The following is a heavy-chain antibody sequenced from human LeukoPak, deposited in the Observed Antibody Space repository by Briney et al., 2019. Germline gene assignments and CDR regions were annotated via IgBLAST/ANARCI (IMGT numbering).Heavy chain of an antibody. V-gene: IGHV3-23*01. CDR2: IRDSGDNT. CDR3: AKHGYNSGVYDAFDI. Sequence: GGSLRLSCAASGFTFSIYAMSWVRQAPGKGLGWVSVIRDSGDNTYYADAVKGRFTISRDNSKKTLHLQMNSLRAEDTAVYYCAKHGYNSGVYDAFDIWGQGTRVTVSS. J-gene: IGHJ3*02. D-gene: IGHD6-19*01. CDR1: GFTFSIYA.